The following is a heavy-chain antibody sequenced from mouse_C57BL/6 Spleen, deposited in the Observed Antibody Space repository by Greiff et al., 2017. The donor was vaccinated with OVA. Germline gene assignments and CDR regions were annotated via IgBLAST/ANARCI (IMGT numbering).Heavy chain of an antibody. CDR3: ASPQYYGSDYVDY. V-gene: IGHV1-82*01. CDR2: IYPGDGDT. D-gene: IGHD1-1*01. J-gene: IGHJ2*01. CDR1: GYAFSSSW. Sequence: VQLQQSGPELVKPGASVKISCKASGYAFSSSWLNWVKQRPGKGLEWIGRIYPGDGDTNYNGKFKGKATLTADKSSSTAYMQLSSLTSEDSAVYVCASPQYYGSDYVDYWGQGTTLTVSS.